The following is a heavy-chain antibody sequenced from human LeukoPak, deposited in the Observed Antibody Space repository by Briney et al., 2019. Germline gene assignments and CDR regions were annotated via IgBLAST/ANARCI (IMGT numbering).Heavy chain of an antibody. CDR2: IRYDGGNK. J-gene: IGHJ4*02. Sequence: AGGSLRLSCAASGFTFSTPGMHWVRQAPGKGLEWVAFIRYDGGNKCYADSVKGRFTISRDNAKDTVYLQMNSLRAEDTAVYYCARVSIGWYSFDYWGQGTLVTVSS. V-gene: IGHV3-30*02. D-gene: IGHD6-19*01. CDR3: ARVSIGWYSFDY. CDR1: GFTFSTPG.